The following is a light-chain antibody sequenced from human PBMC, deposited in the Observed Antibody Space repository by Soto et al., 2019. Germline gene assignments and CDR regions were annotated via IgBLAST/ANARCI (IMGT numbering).Light chain of an antibody. CDR3: KSYAGSNTYV. Sequence: QSALTQPPSASGSPGQSVTTSCTGTKNDNGAHDFVSWYQHHPGKAPRLIIYEVVQRPSGVPDRFSGSKSGNTASLTVSGLQAADEADYFCKSYAGSNTYVFGSGTKVTVL. V-gene: IGLV2-8*01. J-gene: IGLJ1*01. CDR1: KNDNGAHDF. CDR2: EVV.